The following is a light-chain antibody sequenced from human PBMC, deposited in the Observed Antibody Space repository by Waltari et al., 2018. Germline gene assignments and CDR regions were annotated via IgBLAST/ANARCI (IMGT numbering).Light chain of an antibody. CDR3: AAWHNSRNGWV. CDR1: SSNIGSDY. J-gene: IGLJ3*02. V-gene: IGLV1-47*01. CDR2: RDN. Sequence: QSVLTQPPSASATPGQRVTISCSGGSSNIGSDYVYWYQQLPGTAPKLIIYRDNERPPGVPDRFSGSKSGTSASLAISGLQSEDEADYYCAAWHNSRNGWVFGGGTKLTVL.